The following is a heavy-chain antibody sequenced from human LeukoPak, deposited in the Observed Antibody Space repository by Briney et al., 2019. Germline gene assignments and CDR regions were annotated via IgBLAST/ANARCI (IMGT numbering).Heavy chain of an antibody. CDR1: GFTVSSNY. CDR3: ASSSWYALDY. Sequence: GGSLRLSCAASGFTVSSNYMTWVRQAPGKGLEWVSIIYSGDNTYYADSVKGRFTISRDNSKNTLYLQMNSLRAEDTAIYYCASSSWYALDYWGQGTLVTVSS. CDR2: IYSGDNT. J-gene: IGHJ4*02. V-gene: IGHV3-66*01. D-gene: IGHD6-13*01.